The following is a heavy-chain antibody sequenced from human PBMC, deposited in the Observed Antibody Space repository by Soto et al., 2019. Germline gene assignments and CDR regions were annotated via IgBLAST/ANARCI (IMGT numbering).Heavy chain of an antibody. J-gene: IGHJ4*02. CDR1: GFSFSSYW. CDR3: ARETGYSSGWRQDY. CDR2: INFDGSSI. Sequence: GGSLRLSCAASGFSFSSYWMHWVRQVPGKGLVWVSRINFDGSSISYADSVKGRFTISRDNAKNTLYLQMNSLRVEDTAVYYCARETGYSSGWRQDYWGQGTLVTVSS. V-gene: IGHV3-74*01. D-gene: IGHD6-19*01.